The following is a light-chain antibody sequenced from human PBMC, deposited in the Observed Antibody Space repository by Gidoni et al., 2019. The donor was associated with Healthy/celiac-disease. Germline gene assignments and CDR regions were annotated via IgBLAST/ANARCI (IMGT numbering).Light chain of an antibody. J-gene: IGKJ1*01. CDR1: QSLLHSNGYNY. Sequence: DSVMTKSPLYLPVTPGEPASISCRSSQSLLHSNGYNYLDWYLQKPGQSPQLLIYLGSNRASGVPDRFSGSGSGTDFTLKISRVEAEDVGVYYCMQALQTSWTFGQGTKVVIK. CDR2: LGS. CDR3: MQALQTSWT. V-gene: IGKV2-28*01.